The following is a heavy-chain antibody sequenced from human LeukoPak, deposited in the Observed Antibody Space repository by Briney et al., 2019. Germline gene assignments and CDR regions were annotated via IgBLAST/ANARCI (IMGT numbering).Heavy chain of an antibody. V-gene: IGHV3-30-3*01. CDR2: ISYDGSNK. CDR3: ARTREI. J-gene: IGHJ4*02. Sequence: SCKASGYTFTGYYMHWVRQAPGKGLEWVAVISYDGSNKYYADSVKGRFTISRDNSKNTLYLQMNSLRAEDTAVYYCARTREIWGQGTLVTVSS. D-gene: IGHD1-26*01. CDR1: GYTFTGYY.